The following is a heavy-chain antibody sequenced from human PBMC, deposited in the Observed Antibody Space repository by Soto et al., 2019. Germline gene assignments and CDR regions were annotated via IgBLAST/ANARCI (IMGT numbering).Heavy chain of an antibody. V-gene: IGHV4-34*01. D-gene: IGHD3-22*01. J-gene: IGHJ5*02. Sequence: SETLSLTCAVYGGSFVDYYWRWIRQRPGKGLEWVAEINHTGSTNYNPSLKSRVTISVDTSKNQFSLKLSSVTAADTAVYYCARDSSGYKNWFDPWGQGTLVTVSS. CDR1: GGSFVDYY. CDR3: ARDSSGYKNWFDP. CDR2: INHTGST.